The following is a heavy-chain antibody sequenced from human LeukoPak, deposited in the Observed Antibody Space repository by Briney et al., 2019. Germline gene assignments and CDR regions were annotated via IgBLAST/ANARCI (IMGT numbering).Heavy chain of an antibody. CDR2: IYTSGST. D-gene: IGHD1-26*01. V-gene: IGHV4-61*02. CDR1: GGSISSGSYY. CDR3: ARGEGATND. J-gene: IGHJ4*02. Sequence: PSETLSLTCTVSGGSISSGSYYWSWIRQPAGKGLEWIGRIYTSGSTNYNPSLKSRVTISVDTSKNQFSLKLSSVTAADTALYYCARGEGATNDWGQGTLVTVSS.